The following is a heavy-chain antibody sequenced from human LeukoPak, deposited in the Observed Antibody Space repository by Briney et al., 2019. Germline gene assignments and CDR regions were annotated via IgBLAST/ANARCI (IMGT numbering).Heavy chain of an antibody. Sequence: GSSVKVSCKASGGTFSSYAISWVRQAPGQGLEWMGGIIPIFGTANYAQKFQGRVTITADESTSTAYMELSSLRSEDTAVYYCARLPLDIVVVPAAMGRYYYYGMDVWGKGTTVTVSS. CDR2: IIPIFGTA. V-gene: IGHV1-69*01. J-gene: IGHJ6*04. CDR3: ARLPLDIVVVPAAMGRYYYYGMDV. CDR1: GGTFSSYA. D-gene: IGHD2-2*01.